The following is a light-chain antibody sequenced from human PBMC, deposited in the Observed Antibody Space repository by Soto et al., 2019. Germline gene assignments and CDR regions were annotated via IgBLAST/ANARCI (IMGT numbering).Light chain of an antibody. CDR2: GAS. CDR1: QSVSNTY. J-gene: IGKJ2*01. CDR3: HQYDGSPYT. V-gene: IGKV3-20*01. Sequence: EIVLTQSPGTLSLSPGERATLSCRASQSVSNTYLSRYQHKQGQATRLLIYGASSKATGIPDRFSGSGSGTNVILTISRLEPEDFAVYYCHQYDGSPYTFGQGTKLEIK.